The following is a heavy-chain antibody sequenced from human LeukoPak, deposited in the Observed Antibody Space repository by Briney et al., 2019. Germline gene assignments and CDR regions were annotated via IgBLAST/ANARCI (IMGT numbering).Heavy chain of an antibody. CDR1: GFTFSSYG. V-gene: IGHV3-30*18. D-gene: IGHD3-22*01. CDR2: ISYDGSNK. CDR3: AKPSADSSGYSVRLAEYFHH. Sequence: GGSLRLSCAASGFTFSSYGMHWVRQAPGKGLEWVAVISYDGSNKYYADSVKGRFTISRDNSKNTLYLQMNSLRVEDTAVYYCAKPSADSSGYSVRLAEYFHHWGQGTLVTVSS. J-gene: IGHJ1*01.